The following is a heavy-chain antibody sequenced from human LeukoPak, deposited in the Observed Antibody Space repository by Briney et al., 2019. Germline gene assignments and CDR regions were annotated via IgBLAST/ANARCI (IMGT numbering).Heavy chain of an antibody. CDR1: GGSIRSYY. CDR3: ARVYYSSSYDYWYFDL. Sequence: SETLSLTCTVSGGSIRSYYWSWIRQPPGKGLEWIEYIYYSGSTNYNPSLKSRVTISVDTSKNQFSLKLSSVTAADTAVYYCARVYYSSSYDYWYFDLWGRGTLVTVSS. D-gene: IGHD6-13*01. V-gene: IGHV4-59*01. J-gene: IGHJ2*01. CDR2: IYYSGST.